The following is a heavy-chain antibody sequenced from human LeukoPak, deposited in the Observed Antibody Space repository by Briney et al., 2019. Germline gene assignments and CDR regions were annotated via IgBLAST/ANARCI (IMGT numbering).Heavy chain of an antibody. CDR2: IYSGGST. Sequence: PRGSLRLSCAPSGFNVSSNYMSWVRQAPGKGLEWVSVIYSGGSTYSADSVKGRFTISRDNSKNTVYLQMNSLRAEDTAVYYCARLITVTPAFDYWGQGTLVTVSS. V-gene: IGHV3-53*01. D-gene: IGHD4-17*01. CDR3: ARLITVTPAFDY. CDR1: GFNVSSNY. J-gene: IGHJ4*02.